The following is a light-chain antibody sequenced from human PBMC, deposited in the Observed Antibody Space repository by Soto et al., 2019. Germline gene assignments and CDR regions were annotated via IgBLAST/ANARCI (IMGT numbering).Light chain of an antibody. CDR1: SNDIGGYNF. Sequence: QSALAQPPSASGAPGQSVTISCTGTSNDIGGYNFVSWYQHHPGKAPKLMIFEVTKRPSGVPDRFSGSKSGNTASLTVSGLQAEDEADYYCSSYAGGNIWYVFGTGTKVTVL. CDR2: EVT. CDR3: SSYAGGNIWYV. J-gene: IGLJ1*01. V-gene: IGLV2-8*01.